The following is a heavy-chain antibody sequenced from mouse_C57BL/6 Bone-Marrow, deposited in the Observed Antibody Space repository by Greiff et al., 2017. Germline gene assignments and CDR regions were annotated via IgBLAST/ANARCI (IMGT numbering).Heavy chain of an antibody. CDR1: GYTFTDYE. CDR3: TRSILWSDAMDY. Sequence: QVQLQQSGAELVRPGASVTLSCKASGYTFTDYEMHWVKQTPVHGLEWIGAIDPETGGTAYNQKFKGKAILTADKSSSTAYMGLRSLTSEDSAVYYCTRSILWSDAMDYWGQGTSVAVSS. D-gene: IGHD1-1*02. V-gene: IGHV1-15*01. CDR2: IDPETGGT. J-gene: IGHJ4*01.